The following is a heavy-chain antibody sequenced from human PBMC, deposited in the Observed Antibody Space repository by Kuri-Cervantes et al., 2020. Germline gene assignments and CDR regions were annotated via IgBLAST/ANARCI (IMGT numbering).Heavy chain of an antibody. CDR1: GGSISSGGYS. J-gene: IGHJ4*02. D-gene: IGHD4-17*01. Sequence: LSCTVSGGSISSGGYSWSWIRQPPGKGLEWIGYIYHSGSTYYNPSLKSRVTISVDRSKNQFSLKLSSVTAADTAVYYRARGDYGDPLDYWGQGTLVTVSS. CDR2: IYHSGST. CDR3: ARGDYGDPLDY. V-gene: IGHV4-30-2*01.